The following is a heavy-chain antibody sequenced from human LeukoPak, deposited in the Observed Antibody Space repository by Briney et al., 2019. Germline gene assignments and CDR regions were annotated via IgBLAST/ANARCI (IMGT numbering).Heavy chain of an antibody. J-gene: IGHJ6*03. CDR3: ARVQTVAYDILTGYYSYYYYIDV. V-gene: IGHV3-30*03. CDR2: ISYDGSNK. CDR1: GFTFSSYG. D-gene: IGHD3-9*01. Sequence: GGSLRLSCAASGFTFSSYGMHWVRQAPGKGLEWVAVISYDGSNKYYADSVKGRFTISRDNSKNTLYLQMNSLRAEDTAVYYCARVQTVAYDILTGYYSYYYYIDVWGERTTVTVSS.